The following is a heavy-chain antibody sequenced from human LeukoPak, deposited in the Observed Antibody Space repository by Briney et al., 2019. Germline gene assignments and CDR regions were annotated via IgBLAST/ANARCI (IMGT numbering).Heavy chain of an antibody. V-gene: IGHV3-64*04. CDR2: ISSNGGST. Sequence: GGSLRLSCSASGFTFSYYAMHWVRQAAGKGLEFVSGISSNGGSTYYADSLKGRFTISRDNSKNTLYLQMNSLRAEDTAVYYCAGSYYNVFDYWGQGTLVTVSS. D-gene: IGHD3-10*01. J-gene: IGHJ4*02. CDR1: GFTFSYYA. CDR3: AGSYYNVFDY.